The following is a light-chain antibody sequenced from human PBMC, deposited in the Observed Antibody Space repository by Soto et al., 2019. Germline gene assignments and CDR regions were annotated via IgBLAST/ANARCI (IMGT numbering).Light chain of an antibody. CDR2: GAS. CDR1: QSVSSSY. CDR3: QQYGSPIT. J-gene: IGKJ3*01. V-gene: IGKV3-20*01. Sequence: EIVLTQSPGTLSLSPGERATLSCRACQSVSSSYLAWYQQKPGQAPRHLIYGASSRATGIPDRFSGSGSGTDFTLTISRLEPEDFAVYYCQQYGSPITFGPGTKVDI.